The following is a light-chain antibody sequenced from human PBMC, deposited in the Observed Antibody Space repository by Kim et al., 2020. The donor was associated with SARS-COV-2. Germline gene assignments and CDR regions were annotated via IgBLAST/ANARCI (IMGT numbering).Light chain of an antibody. Sequence: QLVLTQSSSASASVGSSVKLTCTLSAGHSASIIAWHQQQPGKAPRYLMQVEGSGSYSKGSGTTDRFSGSSSGADRYLTISNLQSEDEADYYCEAWDSNTRVFGGGTQLTVL. V-gene: IGLV4-60*03. CDR2: VEGSGSY. J-gene: IGLJ3*02. CDR1: AGHSASI. CDR3: EAWDSNTRV.